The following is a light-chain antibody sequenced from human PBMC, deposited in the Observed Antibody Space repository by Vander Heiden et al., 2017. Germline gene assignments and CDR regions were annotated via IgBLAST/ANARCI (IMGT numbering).Light chain of an antibody. V-gene: IGKV3-20*01. CDR3: QQYGDPPFT. CDR1: QSVISNY. J-gene: IGKJ3*01. Sequence: ETVLTQSPGTLSLSPGERAILSCRASQSVISNYLAWYQQKPGQAPRLLIYGAYRRATGIPDRFSGSGSGIDFTLTISRLEPEDFAVYYCQQYGDPPFTFGHGTKVDIK. CDR2: GAY.